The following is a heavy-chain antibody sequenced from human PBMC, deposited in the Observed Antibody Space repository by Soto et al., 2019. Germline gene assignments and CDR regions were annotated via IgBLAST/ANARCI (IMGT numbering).Heavy chain of an antibody. CDR1: GGSISSSSYF. V-gene: IGHV4-39*01. Sequence: QLQLQESGPGLVKPSETLSLTCSVSGGSISSSSYFWGWIRQPPGKGLEWIGSIYYSGSTYYNPSLMSRVTVSVDTSKTQFSLKRSSVTAADTAVYYCARHPSDFWFDPWGQGTLVTVSS. D-gene: IGHD2-21*02. CDR3: ARHPSDFWFDP. J-gene: IGHJ5*02. CDR2: IYYSGST.